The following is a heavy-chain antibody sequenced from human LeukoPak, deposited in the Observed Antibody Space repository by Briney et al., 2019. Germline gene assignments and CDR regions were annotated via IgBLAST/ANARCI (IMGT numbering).Heavy chain of an antibody. CDR2: ISSSGTTI. Sequence: GGSLRLSCAASGFTFSSYEMNWVRQAPGKGLEWVSYISSSGTTIYYADSVKGRFTISRDNAKNSLYLQMNSLRAEDTAVYYCAVATIKDYFDYWGQGTLVTVSS. CDR1: GFTFSSYE. CDR3: AVATIKDYFDY. J-gene: IGHJ4*02. V-gene: IGHV3-48*03. D-gene: IGHD5-24*01.